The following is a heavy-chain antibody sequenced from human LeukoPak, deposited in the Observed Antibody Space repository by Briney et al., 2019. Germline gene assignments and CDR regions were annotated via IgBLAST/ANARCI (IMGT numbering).Heavy chain of an antibody. CDR1: GGSISSYY. Sequence: SETLSLTCTVSGGSISSYYWSWIRQPPGKGLEWIGYIYYSGSTNYNPSLKSRVTISVDTSKNQFSLKLSSVTAADTAVYYCASSSVVLRVDYWGQGTLVTVSS. V-gene: IGHV4-59*01. CDR3: ASSSVVLRVDY. J-gene: IGHJ4*02. CDR2: IYYSGST. D-gene: IGHD6-13*01.